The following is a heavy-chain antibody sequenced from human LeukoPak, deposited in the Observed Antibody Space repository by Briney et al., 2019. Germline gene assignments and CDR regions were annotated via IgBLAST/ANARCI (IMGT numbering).Heavy chain of an antibody. D-gene: IGHD2-2*03. J-gene: IGHJ4*02. CDR2: ISAYNGNK. CDR1: GYTFTSYG. V-gene: IGHV1-18*04. Sequence: GASVKVSCKASGYTFTSYGISGVRQAPGQGVEGMGWISAYNGNKNYAQKLQGRVTMTTHTSTSTAYMELRSLRSDDTAVYYCAIDLWAGYCSSTSCYEDVYWGQGTLVTVSS. CDR3: AIDLWAGYCSSTSCYEDVY.